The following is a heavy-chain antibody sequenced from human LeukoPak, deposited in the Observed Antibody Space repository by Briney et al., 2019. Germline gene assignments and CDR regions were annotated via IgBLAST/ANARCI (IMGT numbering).Heavy chain of an antibody. Sequence: GGSLRLSCAASGFTFSSYSMNWVRQAPGKGLEWVSSISSSSSYIYYADSVKGRFTISRDNAKNSLYLQMNSLRAEDTAVYYCARDGVYCSSTSCYKEGFDYWGQGTLVTVSS. CDR1: GFTFSSYS. J-gene: IGHJ4*02. CDR3: ARDGVYCSSTSCYKEGFDY. V-gene: IGHV3-21*01. D-gene: IGHD2-2*02. CDR2: ISSSSSYI.